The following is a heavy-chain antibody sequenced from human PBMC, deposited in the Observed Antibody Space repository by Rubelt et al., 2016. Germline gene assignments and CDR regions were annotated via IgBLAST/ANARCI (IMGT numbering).Heavy chain of an antibody. V-gene: IGHV1-3*01. Sequence: QVQLVQSGAEVKKPGASVKVSCKASGYTFTSYAMHWVRQAPGQRLEWMGWINAGNGNTKYSQKVQGRGTMTTDTSTSTAYMELRSLRSDDTAVYYCARDPLQYSGSPLDYWGQGTLVTVSS. J-gene: IGHJ4*02. CDR1: GYTFTSYA. D-gene: IGHD1-26*01. CDR2: INAGNGNT. CDR3: ARDPLQYSGSPLDY.